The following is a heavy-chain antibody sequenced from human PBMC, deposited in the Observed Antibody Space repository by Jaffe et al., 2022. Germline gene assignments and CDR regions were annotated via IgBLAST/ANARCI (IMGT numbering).Heavy chain of an antibody. V-gene: IGHV3-9*01. CDR2: ISWNSGSI. CDR3: AKDMGDYIWGSYRSGLDAFDI. CDR1: GFTFDDYA. Sequence: EVQLVESGGGLVQPGRSLRLSCAASGFTFDDYAMHWVRQAPGKGLEWVSGISWNSGSIGYADSVKGRFTISRDNAKNSLYLQMNSLRAEDTALYYCAKDMGDYIWGSYRSGLDAFDIWGQGTMVTVSS. J-gene: IGHJ3*02. D-gene: IGHD3-16*02.